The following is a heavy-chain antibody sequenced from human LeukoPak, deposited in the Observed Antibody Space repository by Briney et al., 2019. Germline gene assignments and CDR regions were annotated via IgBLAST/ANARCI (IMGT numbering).Heavy chain of an antibody. CDR1: GASLSSYY. J-gene: IGHJ4*02. D-gene: IGHD3-3*01. V-gene: IGHV4-59*01. CDR2: ISDTGKT. Sequence: SETLSLTCSVSGASLSSYYWGWIRQSPGKGLEWLGHISDTGKTDYNPSLKSRGTLSLDTSKNQFSLRLTSVTAADTAVYYCVTGYYEPFDNWGQGTLVTVSS. CDR3: VTGYYEPFDN.